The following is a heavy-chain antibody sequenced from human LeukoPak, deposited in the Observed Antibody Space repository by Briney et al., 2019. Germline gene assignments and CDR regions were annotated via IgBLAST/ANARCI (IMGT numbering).Heavy chain of an antibody. CDR3: ARNPVSYCSGGSCYSTEIDY. J-gene: IGHJ4*02. D-gene: IGHD2-15*01. CDR2: IYKSGST. CDR1: GASISTYY. Sequence: TSETLSLTCTVSGASISTYYWSWVRQPPGKGLEWIGYIYKSGSTEYNPSLKSRVTISVDTSKNQFSLKLSSVTAADTAVYYCARNPVSYCSGGSCYSTEIDYWGQGTLVTVSS. V-gene: IGHV4-59*01.